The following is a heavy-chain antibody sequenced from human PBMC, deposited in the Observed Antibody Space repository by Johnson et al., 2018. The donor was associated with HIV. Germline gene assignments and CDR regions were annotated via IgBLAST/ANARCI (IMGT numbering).Heavy chain of an antibody. V-gene: IGHV3-64*01. Sequence: VQLVESGGGLVQPGGSLRLSCAASGFTFSSYAMHWVRQAPGKGLEYVSAFSSNGGSTYYANSVKGRFTISRDNSKNTLYLQMGSLRAEDMAVYYCARGYSSSWPAYDAFDIWGQGTMVTVSS. CDR2: FSSNGGST. D-gene: IGHD6-13*01. J-gene: IGHJ3*02. CDR1: GFTFSSYA. CDR3: ARGYSSSWPAYDAFDI.